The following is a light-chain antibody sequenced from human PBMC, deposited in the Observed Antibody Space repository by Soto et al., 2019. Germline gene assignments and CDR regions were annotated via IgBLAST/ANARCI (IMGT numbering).Light chain of an antibody. V-gene: IGKV1-33*01. CDR3: QQYDDLPLT. Sequence: DIQMTQSPSSLSASVGDRVTITCQASQDIKIYLNWYQQKLGKAPKXLINNASNLDTGVPSRFSVIVSGTDFTFNLRNLQPEDSATYDGQQYDDLPLTFGGGTKVEIK. CDR2: NAS. CDR1: QDIKIY. J-gene: IGKJ4*01.